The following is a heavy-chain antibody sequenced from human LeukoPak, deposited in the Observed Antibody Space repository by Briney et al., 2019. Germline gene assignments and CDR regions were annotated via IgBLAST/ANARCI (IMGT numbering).Heavy chain of an antibody. J-gene: IGHJ5*02. CDR1: GGSISRYY. V-gene: IGHV4-59*01. D-gene: IGHD2-2*01. CDR2: IHYSGST. Sequence: SETLSLTCTVSGGSISRYYWSWIRQPPGKGLEWIGYIHYSGSTNYNPSLKSRVTISVDTSKNQFSLKLSSVTAADTAVYYCAREVVPAASWFDPWGQGTLVTVSS. CDR3: AREVVPAASWFDP.